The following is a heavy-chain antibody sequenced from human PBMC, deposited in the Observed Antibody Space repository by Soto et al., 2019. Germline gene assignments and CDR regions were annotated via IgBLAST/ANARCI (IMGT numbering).Heavy chain of an antibody. J-gene: IGHJ6*03. CDR2: IYYSGST. CDR1: GGSISSYY. D-gene: IGHD1-1*01. CDR3: ARFWAKTGTLNINHYYYYWDV. V-gene: IGHV4-59*08. Sequence: SETLSLTCTVSGGSISSYYWSWIRQPPGKGLEWIGYIYYSGSTNYNPSLKSRVTISVDTSKNQFSLKLSSVTAADTAVYYCARFWAKTGTLNINHYYYYWDVWGKGTTVTVSS.